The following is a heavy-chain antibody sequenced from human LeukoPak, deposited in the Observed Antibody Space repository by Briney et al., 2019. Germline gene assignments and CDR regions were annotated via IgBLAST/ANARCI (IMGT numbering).Heavy chain of an antibody. J-gene: IGHJ3*02. D-gene: IGHD5-12*01. V-gene: IGHV3-23*01. Sequence: PGGSLRLSCAASGFTFSDYSMNWVRQAPGKGLEWVSAISGSGGSTYYADSVKGRFTISRDNSKNTLYLQMNSLRAEDTAVYYCAGAVEMATINAFDIWGQGTMVTVSS. CDR3: AGAVEMATINAFDI. CDR1: GFTFSDYS. CDR2: ISGSGGST.